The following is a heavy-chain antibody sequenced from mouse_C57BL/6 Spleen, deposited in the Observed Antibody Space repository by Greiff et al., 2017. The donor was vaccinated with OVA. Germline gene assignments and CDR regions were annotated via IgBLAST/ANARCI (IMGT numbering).Heavy chain of an antibody. CDR1: GYTFTSYG. CDR3: AREPSITTVVATTDY. D-gene: IGHD1-1*01. CDR2: IYPRSGNT. V-gene: IGHV1-81*01. J-gene: IGHJ2*01. Sequence: LVESGAELARPGASVKLSCKASGYTFTSYGISWVKQRTGQGLEWIGEIYPRSGNTYYNEKFKGKATLTADKSSSTAYMELRSLTSEDSAVYFCAREPSITTVVATTDYWGQGTTLTVSS.